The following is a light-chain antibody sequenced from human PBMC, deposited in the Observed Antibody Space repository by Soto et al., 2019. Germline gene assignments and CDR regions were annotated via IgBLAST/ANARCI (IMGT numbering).Light chain of an antibody. CDR2: AAS. V-gene: IGKV1-9*01. CDR1: QGIRATY. Sequence: DIQLTQSPSFLSAFVGDRVTITCRASQGIRATYLAWYQQEPGKAPKLLIYAASTLRRGVPSRFSGSESGTEFTLTISSLQPEDCATYYCLQLDNYPLTFGGGTKVEVQ. J-gene: IGKJ4*01. CDR3: LQLDNYPLT.